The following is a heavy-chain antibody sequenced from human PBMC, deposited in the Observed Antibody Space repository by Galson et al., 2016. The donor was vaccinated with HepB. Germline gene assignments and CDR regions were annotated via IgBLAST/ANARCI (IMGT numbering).Heavy chain of an antibody. CDR2: IYYGGST. V-gene: IGHV4-31*11. J-gene: IGHJ4*02. Sequence: TLSLTCAVSGASTNSGGYYWSWIRQLPDKGLEWIGYIYYGGSTSYNPSLKSRPTISLDTSKNQFSLRLSSVTAADTALYYCAAITVTGLGYWGQGALVTVSS. CDR1: GASTNSGGYY. D-gene: IGHD4-17*01. CDR3: AAITVTGLGY.